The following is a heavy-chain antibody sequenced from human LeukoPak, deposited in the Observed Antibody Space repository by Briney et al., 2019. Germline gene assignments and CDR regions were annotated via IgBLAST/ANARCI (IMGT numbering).Heavy chain of an antibody. J-gene: IGHJ4*02. Sequence: PSETLSLTCTVSGGSISSYYWSWIRQPPGKGLERIGYIYYSGSTNYNPSLKSRVTISVDTSKNQFSLKLSSVTAADTAVYYCASGRVRAALRYWGQGTLVTVSS. CDR1: GGSISSYY. D-gene: IGHD3-10*01. CDR2: IYYSGST. CDR3: ASGRVRAALRY. V-gene: IGHV4-59*08.